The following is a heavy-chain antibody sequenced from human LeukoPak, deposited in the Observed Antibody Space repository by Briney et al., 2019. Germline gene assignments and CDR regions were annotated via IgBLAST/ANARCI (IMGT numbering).Heavy chain of an antibody. D-gene: IGHD3-10*01. CDR1: GFTFSSYA. J-gene: IGHJ4*02. V-gene: IGHV3-23*01. CDR2: ISGSGGST. CDR3: ARDTRMVRGVISYYFDY. Sequence: GGSLGLSCAASGFTFSSYAMSWVRQAPGKGLEWVSAISGSGGSTYYADSVKGRFTISRDNSKNTLYLQMNSLRAEDTAVYYCARDTRMVRGVISYYFDYWGQGTLVTVSS.